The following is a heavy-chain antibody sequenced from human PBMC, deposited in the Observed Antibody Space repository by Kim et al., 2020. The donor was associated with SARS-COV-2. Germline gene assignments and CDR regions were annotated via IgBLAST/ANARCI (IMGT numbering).Heavy chain of an antibody. D-gene: IGHD6-13*01. J-gene: IGHJ6*02. V-gene: IGHV3-23*01. CDR3: ARSARWTYSSSWPYYYGMDV. Sequence: GGSLRLSCAASGFTFSSYAMSWVRQAPGKGLEWVSAISGSGGSTYYADSVKGRFTISRDNSKNTLYLQMNSLRAEDTAVYYCARSARWTYSSSWPYYYGMDVWGQGTTVTVSS. CDR1: GFTFSSYA. CDR2: ISGSGGST.